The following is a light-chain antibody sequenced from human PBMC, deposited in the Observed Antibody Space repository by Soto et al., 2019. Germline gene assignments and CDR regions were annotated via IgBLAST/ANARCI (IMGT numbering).Light chain of an antibody. J-gene: IGKJ1*01. Sequence: AIRMTQSPSSLSAFVGDRVTITCRASQYIRNDLGWYQQKPGKAPKLLIYAASSLHSGVPSRFSGSGSGTDFTLTISSLQPEDFATYYCLQHYPDPWTFGQGTKVEIK. V-gene: IGKV1-6*01. CDR2: AAS. CDR1: QYIRND. CDR3: LQHYPDPWT.